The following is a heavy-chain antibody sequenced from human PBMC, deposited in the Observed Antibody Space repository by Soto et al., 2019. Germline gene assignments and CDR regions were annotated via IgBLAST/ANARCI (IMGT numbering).Heavy chain of an antibody. CDR2: VYYTGST. V-gene: IGHV4-59*01. J-gene: IGHJ4*02. D-gene: IGHD6-19*01. Sequence: SETLSLTCSVSGGSISCSYWSWIRQSPGKGLERLGYVYYTGSTNYSPSLRSRVSISVDTSKNEFSLRLSSVTAADTAVYFCARSVAVPGAHIDYWGQGTQVTVSS. CDR3: ARSVAVPGAHIDY. CDR1: GGSISCSY.